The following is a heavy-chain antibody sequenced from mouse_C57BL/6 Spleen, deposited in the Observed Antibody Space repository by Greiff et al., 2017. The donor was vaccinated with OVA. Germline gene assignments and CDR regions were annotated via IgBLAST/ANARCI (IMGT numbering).Heavy chain of an antibody. J-gene: IGHJ2*01. V-gene: IGHV1-69*01. D-gene: IGHD2-2*01. CDR2: IDPSDSYT. Sequence: VQLQQSGAELVMPGASVKLSCKASGYTFTSYWMHWVKQRPGQGLEWIGEIDPSDSYTNYNQKFKGKSTLTVDKSSSTAYMQLSSLTSEDSAVYYCALMVTDFDYWGQGTTLTVSS. CDR1: GYTFTSYW. CDR3: ALMVTDFDY.